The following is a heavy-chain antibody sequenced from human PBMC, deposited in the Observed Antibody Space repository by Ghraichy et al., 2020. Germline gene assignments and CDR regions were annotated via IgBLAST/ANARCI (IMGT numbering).Heavy chain of an antibody. V-gene: IGHV4-34*01. CDR2: INHSGST. J-gene: IGHJ6*02. D-gene: IGHD2-15*01. Sequence: ETLSLTCAVYGGSFSGYYWSWIRQPPGKGLGWIGEINHSGSTNYNPSLKSRVTISVDTSKNQFSLKLSSVTAADTAVYYCARGMDCSGGSCFSYYYYYGMDVWGQGTTVTVSS. CDR1: GGSFSGYY. CDR3: ARGMDCSGGSCFSYYYYYGMDV.